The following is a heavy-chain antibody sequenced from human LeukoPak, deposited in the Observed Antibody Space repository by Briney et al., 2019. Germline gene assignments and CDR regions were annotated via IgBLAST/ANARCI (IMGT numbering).Heavy chain of an antibody. CDR3: ARGGGLQWRGGFRRRYSYFYMDV. CDR1: GGSLSGFY. D-gene: IGHD6-19*01. Sequence: SETLSLTCDVYGGSLSGFYWIWIRQSPGTGLQWIGEINDSGSTNYNPSLKSRVTISLDTSKSQLSLKVTSVAAADTAVYFCARGGGLQWRGGFRRRYSYFYMDVWGKGTTVTVS. CDR2: INDSGST. J-gene: IGHJ6*03. V-gene: IGHV4-34*01.